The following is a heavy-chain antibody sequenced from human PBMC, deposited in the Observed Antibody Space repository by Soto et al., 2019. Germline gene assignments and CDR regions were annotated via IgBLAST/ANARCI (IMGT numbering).Heavy chain of an antibody. J-gene: IGHJ5*02. CDR2: IWYDGSNK. CDR3: ARDLIAVAGTGPSDP. V-gene: IGHV3-33*01. Sequence: PGGSLRLSCAASGFTFSSYGMHWVRQAPGKGLEWVAVIWYDGSNKYYADSVKGRFTISRDNSKNTLYLQMNSLRAEDTAVYYCARDLIAVAGTGPSDPWGQGTLVTVSS. CDR1: GFTFSSYG. D-gene: IGHD6-19*01.